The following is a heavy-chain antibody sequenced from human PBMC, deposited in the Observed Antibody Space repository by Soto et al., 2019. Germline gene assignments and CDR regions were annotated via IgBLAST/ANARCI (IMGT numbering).Heavy chain of an antibody. J-gene: IGHJ4*02. CDR1: GFTFSSYG. D-gene: IGHD1-7*01. V-gene: IGHV3-33*01. CDR3: ARGGGTTLPLDS. CDR2: IWYDGSDK. Sequence: QVQLVESGGGVVQPGRSLRLSCAASGFTFSSYGMHWVRQAPGKGLEWVAVIWYDGSDKFYADSVKGRFTISRDNSKKTLYLHKQSLTAEDTAVYYCARGGGTTLPLDSWGQGTLVTVSS.